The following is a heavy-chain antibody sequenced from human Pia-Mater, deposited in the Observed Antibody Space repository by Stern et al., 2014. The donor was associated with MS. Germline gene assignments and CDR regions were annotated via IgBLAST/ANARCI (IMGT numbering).Heavy chain of an antibody. Sequence: VQLVESGAEVKKPGSSVKVSCKVSGGTFSANAFSWVRQAPGQGLEWMGGVIPIFGAADYAQNFQGRVTITADESTSTVYMEMSSLRSEDTAVYHCARGAYCGGDCYWGWFDSWGQGTLVTVSS. CDR2: VIPIFGAA. CDR1: GGTFSANA. D-gene: IGHD2-21*02. CDR3: ARGAYCGGDCYWGWFDS. J-gene: IGHJ5*01. V-gene: IGHV1-69*01.